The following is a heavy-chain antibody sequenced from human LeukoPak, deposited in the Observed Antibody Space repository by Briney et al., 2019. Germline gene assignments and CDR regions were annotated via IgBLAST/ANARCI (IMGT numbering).Heavy chain of an antibody. D-gene: IGHD3-10*01. CDR2: ISGSGFST. V-gene: IGHV3-23*01. CDR3: AKDQQYGSGKYNWYFDL. Sequence: PGGSLRLSCAASGFTFSSYAMSWVRQAPGKGLEWVSAISGSGFSTYYADSVKGRFTVSRDNSKNTLYLQMSSLRAEDTAVYYCAKDQQYGSGKYNWYFDLWGRGTLVTVSS. CDR1: GFTFSSYA. J-gene: IGHJ2*01.